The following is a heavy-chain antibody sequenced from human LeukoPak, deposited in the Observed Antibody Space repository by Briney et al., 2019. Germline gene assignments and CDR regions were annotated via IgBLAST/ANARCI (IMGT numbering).Heavy chain of an antibody. J-gene: IGHJ4*02. V-gene: IGHV1-46*01. CDR3: ARDGSTVVTQLDY. CDR1: GYTFTSYY. Sequence: ASVTVSCKASGYTFTSYYMHWVRQAPGQGLEWMGIINPSGGSTSYAQKFQGRVTMTRDMSTSTVYMELSSLRSEDTAVYYCARDGSTVVTQLDYWGQGTLVTVSS. CDR2: INPSGGST. D-gene: IGHD4-23*01.